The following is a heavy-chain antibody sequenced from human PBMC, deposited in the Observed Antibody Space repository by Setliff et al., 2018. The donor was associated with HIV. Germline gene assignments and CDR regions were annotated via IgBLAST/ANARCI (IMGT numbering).Heavy chain of an antibody. CDR1: GFAFSTYA. CDR2: ISDSGGGT. J-gene: IGHJ3*01. Sequence: PGGSLRLSCAASGFAFSTYAMSWVRQAPGKGLEWVSAISDSGGGTYYADSVKGRFTISRDNAKNTLYLQMTSLRAEDTAVYYCARGNFGAAIRLQAFDLWGRGTKVTVSS. CDR3: ARGNFGAAIRLQAFDL. V-gene: IGHV3-23*01. D-gene: IGHD3-3*01.